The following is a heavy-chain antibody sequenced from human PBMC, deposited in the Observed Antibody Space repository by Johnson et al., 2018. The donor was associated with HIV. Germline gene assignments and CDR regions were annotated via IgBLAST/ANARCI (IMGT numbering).Heavy chain of an antibody. CDR1: GFTLTNYP. J-gene: IGHJ4*03. Sequence: QVQLVESGGGVVQPGRSLRLSCAASGFTLTNYPMHWVRQAPGKGLEWVAVISFDGKNKFYADSVKGRFTISRDNSRNTLYLQMNSLRPEDTAVYYCASGDDDGFWGRGTLVTSP. V-gene: IGHV3-30*04. CDR3: ASGDDDGF. CDR2: ISFDGKNK. D-gene: IGHD5-12*01.